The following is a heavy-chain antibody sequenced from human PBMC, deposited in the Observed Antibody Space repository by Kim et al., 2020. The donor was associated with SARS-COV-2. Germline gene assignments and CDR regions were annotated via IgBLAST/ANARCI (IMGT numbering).Heavy chain of an antibody. V-gene: IGHV3-66*01. CDR2: IYSGGST. Sequence: GGSLRLSCAASGFTVSSNYMSWVRQAPGKGLEWVSVIYSGGSTYYADSVKGRFTISRDNSKNTLYLQMNSLRAEDTAVYYCASSSGYYYVPDAFDIWGQGTMVTVSS. J-gene: IGHJ3*02. CDR3: ASSSGYYYVPDAFDI. D-gene: IGHD3-22*01. CDR1: GFTVSSNY.